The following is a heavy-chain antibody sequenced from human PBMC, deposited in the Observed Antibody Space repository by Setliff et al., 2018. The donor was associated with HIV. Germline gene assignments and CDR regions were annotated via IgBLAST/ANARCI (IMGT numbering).Heavy chain of an antibody. CDR1: GDTFNSYA. V-gene: IGHV1-69*13. CDR2: VIPIFGTA. D-gene: IGHD3-9*01. CDR3: AREHDSLTGYSFDF. J-gene: IGHJ4*02. Sequence: SVKVSCKASGDTFNSYAISWVRQAPGQGLEWMGGVIPIFGTANYAQKFQGRVTITADESTSTAYMELSSLRSEDTAVYYCAREHDSLTGYSFDFWGQGTLVTVSS.